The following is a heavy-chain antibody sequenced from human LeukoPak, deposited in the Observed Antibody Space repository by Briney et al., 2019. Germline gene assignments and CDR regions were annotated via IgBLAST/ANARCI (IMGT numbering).Heavy chain of an antibody. CDR3: AKDRDCSGGSCYSGWFDP. D-gene: IGHD2-15*01. CDR1: GFTFSNYG. Sequence: GGSLRLSCAASGFTFSNYGMHWVRQAPGKGLEWVAFIRSGGSNKYYADSVKGRFTVSRDNSKNTLYLQMNSLRAEDAAVYYCAKDRDCSGGSCYSGWFDPWGQGTLVTVSS. CDR2: IRSGGSNK. V-gene: IGHV3-30*02. J-gene: IGHJ5*02.